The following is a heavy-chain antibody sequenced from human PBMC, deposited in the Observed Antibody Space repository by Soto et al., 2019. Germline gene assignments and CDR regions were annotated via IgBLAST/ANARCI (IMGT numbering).Heavy chain of an antibody. J-gene: IGHJ6*02. V-gene: IGHV5-51*01. CDR3: ARHRFEVRRGAFDYYYYGMDV. CDR2: IYPGDSDT. D-gene: IGHD1-26*01. Sequence: GESLKISCKGSGYSFTSYWIGWVRQMPGKGLEWMGVIYPGDSDTRYSPSFQGQVTISADKSISTAYLQWSSLKASDTAMYYCARHRFEVRRGAFDYYYYGMDVWGQGTTVTAP. CDR1: GYSFTSYW.